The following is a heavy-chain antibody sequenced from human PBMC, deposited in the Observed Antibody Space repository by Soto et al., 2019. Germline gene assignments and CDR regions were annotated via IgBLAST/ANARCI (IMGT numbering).Heavy chain of an antibody. J-gene: IGHJ6*02. CDR2: IIPIFGTA. CDR3: ASSFSRTSYDFWSGYQTASDNYYYYYGMDV. D-gene: IGHD3-3*01. CDR1: GGTFSSYA. V-gene: IGHV1-69*13. Sequence: SVKVSCKASGGTFSSYAISWVRQAPGQELKWMRGIIPIFGTANYAQKFQGRVTITADESTRTAYMELSSLRSEDTAVYYCASSFSRTSYDFWSGYQTASDNYYYYYGMDVWGQGTTVTVSS.